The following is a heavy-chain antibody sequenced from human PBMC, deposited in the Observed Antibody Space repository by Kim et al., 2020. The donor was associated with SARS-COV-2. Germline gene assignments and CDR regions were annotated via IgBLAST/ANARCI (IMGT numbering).Heavy chain of an antibody. CDR2: INSDGSST. Sequence: GGSLRLSCAASGFTFSSYWMHWVRQAPGKGLVWVSRINSDGSSTSYADSVKGRFTISRDNAKNTLYLQMNSLRAEDTAVYYCARESGVTYYDYVWGSYRYTWEELGYGNWFDPWGQGTLVTVSS. CDR3: ARESGVTYYDYVWGSYRYTWEELGYGNWFDP. D-gene: IGHD3-16*02. J-gene: IGHJ5*02. CDR1: GFTFSSYW. V-gene: IGHV3-74*01.